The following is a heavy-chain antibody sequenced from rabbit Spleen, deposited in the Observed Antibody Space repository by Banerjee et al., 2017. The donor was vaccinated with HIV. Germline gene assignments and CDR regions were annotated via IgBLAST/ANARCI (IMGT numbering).Heavy chain of an antibody. J-gene: IGHJ4*01. CDR1: GFSFSSSYY. V-gene: IGHV1S45*01. Sequence: QEQLVESGGGLVQPEGSLTLTCTASGFSFSSSYYICWVRQAPGKGLEWIACIHANSDSWVRYASWAKGRFTISKTPSTTVTLQMTTLTAADTATYFCVKDEYAGNSYFDLWGPGTLVTVS. CDR3: VKDEYAGNSYFDL. D-gene: IGHD4-2*01. CDR2: IHANSDSWV.